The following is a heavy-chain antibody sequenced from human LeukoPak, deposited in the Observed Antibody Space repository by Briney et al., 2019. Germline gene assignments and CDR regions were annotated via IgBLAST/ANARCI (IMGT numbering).Heavy chain of an antibody. CDR1: GFSFSRYG. J-gene: IGHJ3*02. V-gene: IGHV3-30*02. CDR2: IPYDGSIK. D-gene: IGHD3-10*01. CDR3: ATEGSESAFDI. Sequence: GGPLRLSCAASGFSFSRYGMYWVRQAPGKGLEWVAFIPYDGSIKYYADSVKGRFTISRDNSKNTLYLQMNSLRAEDTAVYFCATEGSESAFDIWGQGTMVTVSS.